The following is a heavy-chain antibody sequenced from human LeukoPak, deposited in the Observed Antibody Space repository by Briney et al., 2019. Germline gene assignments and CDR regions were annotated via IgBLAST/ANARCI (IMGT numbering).Heavy chain of an antibody. J-gene: IGHJ4*02. CDR1: GYAFTSYD. CDR3: ARVYFGVVMSYFDY. V-gene: IGHV1-8*01. Sequence: GASVKVSCKASGYAFTSYDINWVRQATGQGLEWMGWMNPNSGNTGYAQKFQGRVTMTRNTSISTAYMELSSLRSEDTAVYYCARVYFGVVMSYFDYWGQGTLVTVSS. CDR2: MNPNSGNT. D-gene: IGHD3-3*01.